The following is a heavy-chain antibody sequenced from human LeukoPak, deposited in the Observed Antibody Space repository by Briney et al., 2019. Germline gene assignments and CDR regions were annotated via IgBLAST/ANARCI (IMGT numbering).Heavy chain of an antibody. V-gene: IGHV3-20*04. J-gene: IGHJ6*03. CDR1: GFTFDDYG. D-gene: IGHD3-16*01. Sequence: SGGSLRLSCAASGFTFDDYGMGWVRQVPGRGLEWVSGINWDGSGAGYADSVKGRFTISRDNAKNSLYLQMNSLKAEDTALFYCARYLRKLYGRGEDYYFYMDVWGKGTTVTVSS. CDR2: INWDGSGA. CDR3: ARYLRKLYGRGEDYYFYMDV.